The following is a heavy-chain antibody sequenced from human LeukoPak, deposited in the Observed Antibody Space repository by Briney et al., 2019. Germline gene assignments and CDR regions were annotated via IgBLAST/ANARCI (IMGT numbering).Heavy chain of an antibody. CDR2: IYTSGST. D-gene: IGHD5-12*01. CDR1: GGSFSIYY. V-gene: IGHV4-4*07. Sequence: SETLSLTCTVSGGSFSIYYWTWIRQPAGKGLEWIGRIYTSGSTNYNPSLKSRVTMSVDTSKNQFSLKLSSVTAADTAVYYCARVSGYDWESSYDYWGQGTLVTVSS. CDR3: ARVSGYDWESSYDY. J-gene: IGHJ4*02.